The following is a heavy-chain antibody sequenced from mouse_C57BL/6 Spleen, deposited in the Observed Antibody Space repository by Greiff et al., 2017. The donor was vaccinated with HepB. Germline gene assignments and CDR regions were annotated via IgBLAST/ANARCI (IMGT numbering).Heavy chain of an antibody. Sequence: EVNLVESGGGLVKPGGSLKLSCAASGFTFSSYAMSWVRQTPEKRLEWVATISDGGSYTYYPDNVKGRFTISRDNAKNNLYLQMSHLKSEDTAMYYCARDYGDYAMDYWGQGTSVTVSS. V-gene: IGHV5-4*01. CDR3: ARDYGDYAMDY. D-gene: IGHD1-1*02. CDR2: ISDGGSYT. CDR1: GFTFSSYA. J-gene: IGHJ4*01.